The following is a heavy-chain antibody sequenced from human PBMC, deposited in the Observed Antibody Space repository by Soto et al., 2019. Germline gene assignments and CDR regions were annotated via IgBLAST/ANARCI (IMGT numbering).Heavy chain of an antibody. D-gene: IGHD3-3*01. CDR1: GYTFTSYG. J-gene: IGHJ6*02. V-gene: IGHV1-18*01. CDR3: ARLGLTIFGDADYYYGMYV. CDR2: ISAYNGNT. Sequence: ASVKVSCKASGYTFTSYGISWVRQAPGQGLEWMGWISAYNGNTNYAQKLQGRVTMTTDTSTSTAYMELRSLRSDDTAVYYCARLGLTIFGDADYYYGMYVWGQGTTVTVSS.